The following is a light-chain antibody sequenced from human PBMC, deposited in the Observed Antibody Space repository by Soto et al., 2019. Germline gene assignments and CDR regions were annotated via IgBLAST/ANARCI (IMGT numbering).Light chain of an antibody. CDR1: QRVTSNY. J-gene: IGKJ1*01. Sequence: IVLTQSPGTLSLSPGERATLSCGASQRVTSNYLAWYQQRPGQAPRLLIFGASIRDTGLPDRFSGSGSGTDFTLTISRLEPEDFAVYYCQQYGSSPGTFGQGTKVDNK. CDR2: GAS. V-gene: IGKV3-20*01. CDR3: QQYGSSPGT.